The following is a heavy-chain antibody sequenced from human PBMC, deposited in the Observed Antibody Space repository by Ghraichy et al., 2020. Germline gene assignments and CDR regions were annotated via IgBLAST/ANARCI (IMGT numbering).Heavy chain of an antibody. CDR1: GYTFTGYY. CDR3: ARELPGIAAAGTRSGWFDP. Sequence: ASVKVSCKASGYTFTGYYMHWVRQAPGQGLEWMGWINPNNGNTNYAQKLQGRVTMTTDTSTSTAYMELRSLRSDDTAVYYCARELPGIAAAGTRSGWFDPWGQGTLVTVSS. D-gene: IGHD6-13*01. V-gene: IGHV1-18*04. CDR2: INPNNGNT. J-gene: IGHJ5*02.